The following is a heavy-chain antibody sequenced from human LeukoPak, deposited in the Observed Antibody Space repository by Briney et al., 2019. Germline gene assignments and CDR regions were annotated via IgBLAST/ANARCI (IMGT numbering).Heavy chain of an antibody. V-gene: IGHV4-31*03. CDR2: IYYSGST. CDR1: GGSISSGGYY. D-gene: IGHD2-2*01. J-gene: IGHJ4*02. CDR3: ARSFSSLVAPFDY. Sequence: PSQTLSLTYTVSGGSISSGGYYWSWIRQHPGKGLEWIGYIYYSGSTYYNPSLKSRVTISVDTSKNQFSLKLSSVTAADTAVYYCARSFSSLVAPFDYWGQGTLVTVSS.